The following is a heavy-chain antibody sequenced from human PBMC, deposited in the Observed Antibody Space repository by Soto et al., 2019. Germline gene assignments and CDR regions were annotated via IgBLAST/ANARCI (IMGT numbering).Heavy chain of an antibody. V-gene: IGHV3-30-3*01. D-gene: IGHD6-19*01. Sequence: GGSLRLSCAASGFTFSSYAMYWVRQAPGKGLEWVALISYDGSDKDYADSVKGRFTISRDNSRNTLFLQMNSLRAEDTAVYYCARDAYISGYYQFDYWGQGTLVTVSS. CDR2: ISYDGSDK. CDR3: ARDAYISGYYQFDY. J-gene: IGHJ4*02. CDR1: GFTFSSYA.